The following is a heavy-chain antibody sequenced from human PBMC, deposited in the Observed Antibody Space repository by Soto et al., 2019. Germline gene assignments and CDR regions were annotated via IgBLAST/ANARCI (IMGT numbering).Heavy chain of an antibody. CDR1: GGTFSSYA. J-gene: IGHJ6*02. D-gene: IGHD2-8*01. CDR3: ARKGICTNGVCRYYYYGMDV. V-gene: IGHV1-69*12. Sequence: QVQLVQSGAEVKKPGSSVKVSCKASGGTFSSYAISWVRQAPGQGLEWMGGIIPIFGTANYAQKFQGRVTITADESTSTAYMELSSLRSEDTAVYYCARKGICTNGVCRYYYYGMDVWGQGTTVTVSS. CDR2: IIPIFGTA.